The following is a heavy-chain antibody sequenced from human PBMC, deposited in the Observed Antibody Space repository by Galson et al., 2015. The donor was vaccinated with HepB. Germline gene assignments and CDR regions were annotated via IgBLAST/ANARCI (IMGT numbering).Heavy chain of an antibody. V-gene: IGHV3-30*04. Sequence: SLRLSCAASGFTFSRYAMHWVRQAPGKGLEWVAVVSYDGSNTYYADSVKGRFTISRDNSKNTLYLQMNSLRAEDTAVYYCARSTYGSGSVGDAFDIWCQGTMFTVSS. CDR2: VSYDGSNT. D-gene: IGHD3-10*01. CDR1: GFTFSRYA. CDR3: ARSTYGSGSVGDAFDI. J-gene: IGHJ3*02.